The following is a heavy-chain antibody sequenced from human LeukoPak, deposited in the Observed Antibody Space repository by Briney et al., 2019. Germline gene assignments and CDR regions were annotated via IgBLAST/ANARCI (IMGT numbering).Heavy chain of an antibody. V-gene: IGHV4-39*02. J-gene: IGHJ4*02. Sequence: KPSETLSLTCTVSGGSIGSRNNYWGWIRQPPGKGLEWIGSLDNSGSTYYNSSLKSRVTISVDTSKNHFSLRLTSVTAADTAVYYCATAVGATTFDYWGQGTLVTVSS. CDR3: ATAVGATTFDY. CDR2: LDNSGST. D-gene: IGHD1-26*01. CDR1: GGSIGSRNNY.